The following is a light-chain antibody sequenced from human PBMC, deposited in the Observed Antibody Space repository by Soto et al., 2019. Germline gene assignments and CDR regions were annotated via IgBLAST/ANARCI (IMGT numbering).Light chain of an antibody. J-gene: IGLJ3*02. V-gene: IGLV2-14*01. CDR1: SSDVGGYNY. CDR2: DVS. CDR3: SSYTSSSAVV. Sequence: QSALTQPASVSGSPGQSITISCTGTSSDVGGYNYVSWYQQHPGKAPKLMIYDVSNRPSGVSNRFSGSESGNTASLTISGLRAEDEGDYYCSSYTSSSAVVCGGGTKLTVL.